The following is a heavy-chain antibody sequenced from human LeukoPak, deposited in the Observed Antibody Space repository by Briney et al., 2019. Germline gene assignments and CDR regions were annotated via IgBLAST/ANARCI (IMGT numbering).Heavy chain of an antibody. V-gene: IGHV1-46*01. CDR3: ARDFDYGDYGPQSYPGY. CDR1: GYTFTSYY. CDR2: INPSGGST. D-gene: IGHD4-17*01. J-gene: IGHJ4*02. Sequence: ASVKVSCKASGYTFTSYYMHWVRQAPGQGLEWMGIINPSGGSTSYAQKFQGRVTMTRDTSTSTVYMVLSSLRSEDTAVYYCARDFDYGDYGPQSYPGYWGQGTLVTVSS.